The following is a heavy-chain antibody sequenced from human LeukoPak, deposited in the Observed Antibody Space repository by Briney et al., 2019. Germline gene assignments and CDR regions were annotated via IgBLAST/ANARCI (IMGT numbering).Heavy chain of an antibody. J-gene: IGHJ4*02. CDR3: ARELHVERDDY. V-gene: IGHV1-18*01. CDR1: GFVFTSYG. Sequence: ASVKASCKASGFVFTSYGFTWVRQAPGQGLEWMGWISANDGKTHYSEKHQGRVTMSTDTVTSTAYMELRSLRSDDTAVYCCARELHVERDDYWGQGTLVTVSS. CDR2: ISANDGKT. D-gene: IGHD1-1*01.